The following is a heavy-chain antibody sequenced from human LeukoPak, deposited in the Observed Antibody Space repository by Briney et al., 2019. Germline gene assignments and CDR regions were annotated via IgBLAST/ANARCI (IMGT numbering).Heavy chain of an antibody. CDR3: ARVRWTSGFFDY. V-gene: IGHV4-61*08. Sequence: SETLSLTCAVSGGSISSGGYSWSWIRQPPGKGLEWIGYIYYSGSTNYNPSLKSRVTISVDTSKNQFSLKLSSVTAADTAVYYCARVRWTSGFFDYWGQGTLVTVSS. CDR2: IYYSGST. D-gene: IGHD3/OR15-3a*01. CDR1: GGSISSGGYS. J-gene: IGHJ4*02.